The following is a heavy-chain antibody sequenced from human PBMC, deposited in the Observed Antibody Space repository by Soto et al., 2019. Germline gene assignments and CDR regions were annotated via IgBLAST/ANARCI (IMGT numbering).Heavy chain of an antibody. D-gene: IGHD1-26*01. CDR3: ARFRGSYYSSHQVARNYYYHCGMDV. Sequence: SETLSLTCTVSGGSISSYYWSWIRQPPGKGLEWIGYIYYSGSTNYNPSLKSRVTISVDTSKNQSSLKLSSVTAADTAVYYCARFRGSYYSSHQVARNYYYHCGMDVWGQGTTGTVAS. J-gene: IGHJ6*01. V-gene: IGHV4-59*01. CDR1: GGSISSYY. CDR2: IYYSGST.